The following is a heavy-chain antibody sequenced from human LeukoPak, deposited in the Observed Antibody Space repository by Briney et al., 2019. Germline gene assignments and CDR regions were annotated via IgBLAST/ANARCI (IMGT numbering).Heavy chain of an antibody. CDR3: ARDPLGYCSSTSCSDY. D-gene: IGHD2-2*01. J-gene: IGHJ4*02. Sequence: ASVKVSCKASGYTFTSYGITWVRQAPGQGLEWMGWISAYNGNTNYAQKFQGRLTMTTDTSTNTAYMELRSLRPDDTAVYYCARDPLGYCSSTSCSDYWGQGTLVTVAS. CDR2: ISAYNGNT. CDR1: GYTFTSYG. V-gene: IGHV1-18*01.